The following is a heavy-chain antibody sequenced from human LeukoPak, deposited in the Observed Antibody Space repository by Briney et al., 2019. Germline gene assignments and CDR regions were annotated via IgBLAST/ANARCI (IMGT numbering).Heavy chain of an antibody. D-gene: IGHD1-26*01. V-gene: IGHV1-3*04. CDR1: GYTFTSYT. CDR3: ARLSGNYYGGFYFDY. CDR2: INTGNGNT. J-gene: IGHJ4*02. Sequence: GASVKVSCKASGYTFTSYTMHWVRQAPGQRLEWMGWINTGNGNTKYSQEFQGRVTITRDTSASTAYMELSSLRSEDTAVYYCARLSGNYYGGFYFDYWGQGTLVTVSS.